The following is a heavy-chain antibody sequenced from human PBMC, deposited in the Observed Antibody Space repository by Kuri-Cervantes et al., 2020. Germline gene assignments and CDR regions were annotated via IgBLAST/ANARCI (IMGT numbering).Heavy chain of an antibody. Sequence: SVKVSCKASGYTFTYRYLHWVRQAPGQALEWMGGIIPIFGTANYAQKFQGRVTITTDESTSTAYMELSRLRSDDTAVYYCARDKGIIRGAGDFDYWGQGTLVTVSS. CDR1: GYTFTYRY. V-gene: IGHV1-69*05. D-gene: IGHD3-10*01. J-gene: IGHJ4*02. CDR2: IIPIFGTA. CDR3: ARDKGIIRGAGDFDY.